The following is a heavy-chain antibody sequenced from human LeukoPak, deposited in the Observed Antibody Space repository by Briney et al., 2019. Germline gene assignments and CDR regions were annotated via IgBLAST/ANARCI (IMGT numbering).Heavy chain of an antibody. J-gene: IGHJ4*02. Sequence: GGSLRLSCAASGFTFSSYCMNWVRQAPGKGLEWVSSITSSTGYIYYADSVKGRFTISRDNAKNSLYLQMNSLRAEDTAVYYCARRAGDYKHPFDYWGQGTLVTGSS. CDR3: ARRAGDYKHPFDY. D-gene: IGHD4-11*01. CDR1: GFTFSSYC. CDR2: ITSSTGYI. V-gene: IGHV3-21*01.